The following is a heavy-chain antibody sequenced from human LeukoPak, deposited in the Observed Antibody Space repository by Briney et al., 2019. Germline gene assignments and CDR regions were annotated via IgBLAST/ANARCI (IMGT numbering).Heavy chain of an antibody. CDR2: IDGDGSST. J-gene: IGHJ4*02. CDR3: ARGRGYSFDY. CDR1: GFAFNTYW. V-gene: IGHV3-74*01. Sequence: GGSLRLSCAASGFAFNTYWMHWVRQAPGKGLVWVSRIDGDGSSTSYADSVKGRFTISRDNAKNTLYLQMNSLRAEDTAVYYCARGRGYSFDYWGQGTLLTVSS. D-gene: IGHD6-13*01.